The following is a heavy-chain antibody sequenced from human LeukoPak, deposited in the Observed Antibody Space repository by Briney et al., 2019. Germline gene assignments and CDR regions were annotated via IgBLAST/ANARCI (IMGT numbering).Heavy chain of an antibody. CDR1: GGSISSGGYY. CDR2: IYYSGST. D-gene: IGHD2-2*01. Sequence: PSETLSLTCTVSGGSISSGGYYWSWIRQHPGKGLEWIGYIYYSGSTYYNPSLKSRVTISVDTSKNQFSLKLSSVTAADTAVHYCARGEYQLLYFDYWGQGTLVTVSS. CDR3: ARGEYQLLYFDY. J-gene: IGHJ4*02. V-gene: IGHV4-31*03.